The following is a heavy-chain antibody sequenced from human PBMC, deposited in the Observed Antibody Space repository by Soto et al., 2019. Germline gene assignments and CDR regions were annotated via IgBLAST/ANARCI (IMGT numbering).Heavy chain of an antibody. CDR3: AKDNYFDC. Sequence: PGVSLRLSCAASGFTFSSYGMHWVRQAPGKGLEWVAVISYDGSNKYYADSVKGRFTISRDNSKNTLYLQMNSLRAEDTAVYYCAKDNYFDCWGQGTLVTVYS. CDR2: ISYDGSNK. V-gene: IGHV3-30*18. CDR1: GFTFSSYG. J-gene: IGHJ4*02.